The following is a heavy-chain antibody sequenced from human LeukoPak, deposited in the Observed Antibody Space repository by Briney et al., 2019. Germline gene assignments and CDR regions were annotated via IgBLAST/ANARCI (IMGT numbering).Heavy chain of an antibody. CDR3: ARGELLFDY. V-gene: IGHV3-11*01. CDR2: MSSSGSSR. CDR1: GFAFSNYA. Sequence: GGSLRLSCAASGFAFSNYAMSWVRQAPGKGLEWVSYMSSSGSSRNFADSVKGRFTISRDNAKNSLYLQMNDVRAEDTAVYYCARGELLFDYWGQGTLVTASS. D-gene: IGHD1-7*01. J-gene: IGHJ4*02.